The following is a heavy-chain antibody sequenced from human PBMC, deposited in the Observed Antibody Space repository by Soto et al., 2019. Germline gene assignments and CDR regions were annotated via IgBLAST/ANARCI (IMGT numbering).Heavy chain of an antibody. D-gene: IGHD3-16*01. CDR3: GIVDMITFGGITGPNDAFDR. V-gene: IGHV4-39*01. J-gene: IGHJ3*01. CDR1: GGSISSSTYY. CDR2: LYSSRDT. Sequence: SETLSLTCTVSGGSISSSTYYWGRMRQPPGKGLEWIGTLYSSRDTYYNPSLKSRVTISADTSKNQFSLELSSVTATDTAVYCCGIVDMITFGGITGPNDAFDRWGQGKMVTVSS.